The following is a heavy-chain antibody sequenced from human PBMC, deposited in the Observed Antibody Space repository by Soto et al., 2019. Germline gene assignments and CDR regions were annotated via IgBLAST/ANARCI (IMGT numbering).Heavy chain of an antibody. D-gene: IGHD4-17*01. CDR1: GGSFSGYY. CDR2: VNHSGST. CDR3: ARGLVYGDPYFDY. J-gene: IGHJ4*02. Sequence: SETLSLTCAVYGGSFSGYYWSWIRQPPGKGLECIGEVNHSGSTNYNPSLKSRVTISVDTSKNQFSLKLSSVTAADTAVYYCARGLVYGDPYFDYWGQGTLVTVSS. V-gene: IGHV4-34*01.